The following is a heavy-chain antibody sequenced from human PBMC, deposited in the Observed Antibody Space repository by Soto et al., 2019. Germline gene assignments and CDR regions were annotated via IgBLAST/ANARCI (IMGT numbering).Heavy chain of an antibody. J-gene: IGHJ4*02. Sequence: GSLRLSCATSGFTFSDYYMSWIRQAPGKGLEWVSYISSSGSTIYYADSVKGRFTISRDNAKNSLYLQMNSLRAEDTAVYYCASGSYDSSCHLFDYWGQGTLVTVSS. D-gene: IGHD3-22*01. CDR3: ASGSYDSSCHLFDY. CDR1: GFTFSDYY. V-gene: IGHV3-11*01. CDR2: ISSSGSTI.